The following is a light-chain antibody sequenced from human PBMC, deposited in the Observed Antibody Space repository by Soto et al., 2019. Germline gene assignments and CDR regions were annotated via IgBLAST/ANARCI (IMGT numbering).Light chain of an antibody. CDR3: MQALQLYP. CDR1: QSLLHSSGYSY. CDR2: LGS. Sequence: DIVMTQSPLSLPVTPGEPASISCRSSQSLLHSSGYSYLDWYLQKPGQSPQLLIYLGSNRASGVPDRFSGSGSGTNVTLKHSRVEAEDVGVYYCMQALQLYPFGQGTKLEIK. V-gene: IGKV2-28*01. J-gene: IGKJ2*01.